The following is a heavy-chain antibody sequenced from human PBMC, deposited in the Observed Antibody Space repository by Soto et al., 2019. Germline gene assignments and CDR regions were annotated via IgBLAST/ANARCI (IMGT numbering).Heavy chain of an antibody. Sequence: PSETLSLTCTVSGGSISSYYWSWIRQPAGKGMEWIGRIYTSGSTNYNPSLKSRVTMSVDTSKNQFSLKLSSVTAADTAVYYCARSPGIAVAGTKNYYYYYVMDVWGQGTTVTVSS. D-gene: IGHD6-19*01. CDR3: ARSPGIAVAGTKNYYYYYVMDV. CDR2: IYTSGST. CDR1: GGSISSYY. J-gene: IGHJ6*02. V-gene: IGHV4-4*07.